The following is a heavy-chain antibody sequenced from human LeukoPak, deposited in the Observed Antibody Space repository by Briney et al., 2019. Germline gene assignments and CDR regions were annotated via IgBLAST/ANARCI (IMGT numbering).Heavy chain of an antibody. V-gene: IGHV4-39*01. CDR2: IYYSGST. Sequence: SGSIYYSGSTYYNPSLKSRVTISVDTSKNQFSLKLSSVTAADTAVYYCARRGFDYYYYYYMDVWGKGTTVTVSS. J-gene: IGHJ6*03. CDR3: ARRGFDYYYYYYMDV. D-gene: IGHD3-10*01.